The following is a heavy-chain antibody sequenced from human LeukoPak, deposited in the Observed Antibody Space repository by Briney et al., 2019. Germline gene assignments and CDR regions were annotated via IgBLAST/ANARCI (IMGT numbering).Heavy chain of an antibody. CDR2: IYYSGST. CDR3: ARGLRGFNYGRGGKNWFDP. CDR1: GGSISSSSYY. Sequence: SETLSLTCTVSGGSISSSSYYWGWIRQPPGKGLEWIGSIYYSGSTYYNPSLKSRVTISVDTSKNQFSLKLSSVTAADTAVYYCARGLRGFNYGRGGKNWFDPWGQGTLDTVSS. J-gene: IGHJ5*02. D-gene: IGHD5-18*01. V-gene: IGHV4-39*01.